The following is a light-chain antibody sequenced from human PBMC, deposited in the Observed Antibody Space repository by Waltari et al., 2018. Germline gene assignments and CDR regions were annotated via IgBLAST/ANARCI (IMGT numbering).Light chain of an antibody. CDR1: QSVGYNY. CDR3: QQYATSPLT. J-gene: IGKJ4*01. Sequence: EIVLTQSPGTLSLSPGERAPLACRASQSVGYNYLAWYQKKGGQAPRLLIYGASGRATGIPDRFSGSGSGTDFTLTISRLEPEDFAVYYCQQYATSPLTFGGGTKVEI. CDR2: GAS. V-gene: IGKV3-20*01.